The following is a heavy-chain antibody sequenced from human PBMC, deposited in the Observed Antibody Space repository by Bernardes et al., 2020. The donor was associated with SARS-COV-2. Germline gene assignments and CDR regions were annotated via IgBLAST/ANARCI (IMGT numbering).Heavy chain of an antibody. J-gene: IGHJ6*02. Sequence: VGSLSLSCAASGFTFSSYWMSWVRQAPGKGLEWVANIKQDGSEKYYVDSVKGRFTISRDNAKNSLYLQMNSLRAEDTAVYYCARDDYIRYYYYGMDVWGQGTTVTVSS. V-gene: IGHV3-7*01. D-gene: IGHD4-4*01. CDR2: IKQDGSEK. CDR3: ARDDYIRYYYYGMDV. CDR1: GFTFSSYW.